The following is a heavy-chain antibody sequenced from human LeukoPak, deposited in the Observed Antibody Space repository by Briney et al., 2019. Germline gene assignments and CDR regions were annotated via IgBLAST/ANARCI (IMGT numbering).Heavy chain of an antibody. Sequence: SETLSLTCTVSGGSISSYYWSWIRQPPGKGLGWIGYIYYSGSTNYNPSLKSRVTISVDTSKSQFSLKLSSVTAADTAVYYCARAQFTIFGVVTEFDYWGQGTLVTVSS. CDR2: IYYSGST. V-gene: IGHV4-59*01. J-gene: IGHJ4*02. D-gene: IGHD3-3*01. CDR1: GGSISSYY. CDR3: ARAQFTIFGVVTEFDY.